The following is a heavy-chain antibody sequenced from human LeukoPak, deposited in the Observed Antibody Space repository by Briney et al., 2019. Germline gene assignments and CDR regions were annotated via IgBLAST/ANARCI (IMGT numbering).Heavy chain of an antibody. J-gene: IGHJ6*03. CDR2: ISYDGSNK. D-gene: IGHD2-15*01. CDR3: AKGRPRPAMWNIVVVVAATRDEYYYYMDV. CDR1: GFTFSSYG. V-gene: IGHV3-30*18. Sequence: GGSLRLSCAASGFTFSSYGMHWVRQAPGKGLEWVAVISYDGSNKYYADSVKGRFTISRDNSKNTLYLQMNSLRAEDTAVYYCAKGRPRPAMWNIVVVVAATRDEYYYYMDVWGKGTTVTVSS.